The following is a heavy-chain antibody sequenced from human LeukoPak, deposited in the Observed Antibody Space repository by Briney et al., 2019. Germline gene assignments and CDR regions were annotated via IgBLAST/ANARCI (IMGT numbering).Heavy chain of an antibody. CDR3: VRGVGVSRFNYFDP. CDR1: GFTFSSFG. V-gene: IGHV3-33*01. Sequence: GESLTLSCAASGFTFSSFGMHWVRQAPGKGLEWVAVIWYDASNKYYADSVKGRFTISRDNSENTLYLQMNSLRDDDTAVYYCVRGVGVSRFNYFDPWGQGTLVTVSS. D-gene: IGHD1-26*01. CDR2: IWYDASNK. J-gene: IGHJ5*02.